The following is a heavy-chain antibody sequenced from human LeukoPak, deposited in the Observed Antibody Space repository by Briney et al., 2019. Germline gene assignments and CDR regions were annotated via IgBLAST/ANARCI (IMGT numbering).Heavy chain of an antibody. CDR1: GFTFSSYA. CDR3: AEGVLVLYYFDY. D-gene: IGHD2-8*02. J-gene: IGHJ4*02. V-gene: IGHV3-23*01. CDR2: ISGSGGST. Sequence: TGGSLRLSCAASGFTFSSYAMSWVRQAPGKGLEWVSAISGSGGSTYYADSVKGRFTISRDNSKNTLYLQMNSLRAEDTAVYYCAEGVLVLYYFDYWGQGTLVTVSS.